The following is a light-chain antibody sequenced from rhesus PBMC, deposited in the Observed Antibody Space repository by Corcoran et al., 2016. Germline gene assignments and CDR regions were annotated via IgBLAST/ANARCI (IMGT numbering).Light chain of an antibody. V-gene: IGKV1-22*01. CDR1: QSISSW. Sequence: DIQMTQSPSSLSASVGDTVTITCRASQSISSWLDWYQQKPGKAPKLLLYKASSLQSGVPSRFSGSGSGTDFTLTISSLQPEDFATYYCLQYSSSPYSFGQGTKVEIK. J-gene: IGKJ2*01. CDR2: KAS. CDR3: LQYSSSPYS.